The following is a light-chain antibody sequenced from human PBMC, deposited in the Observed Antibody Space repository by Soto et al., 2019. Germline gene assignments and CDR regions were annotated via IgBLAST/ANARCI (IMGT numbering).Light chain of an antibody. V-gene: IGLV2-14*01. Sequence: QSALTLPASVSGSPGQSISISCTGRSSDVGVHNFVSWYQHHPGQDPKVLIYGVTNRPSGVSNRFSGSKSGNTSSLTISGLQAEYEADYYCCSYTPAYTWVFGGGTKLTVL. CDR1: SSDVGVHNF. CDR3: CSYTPAYTWV. J-gene: IGLJ3*02. CDR2: GVT.